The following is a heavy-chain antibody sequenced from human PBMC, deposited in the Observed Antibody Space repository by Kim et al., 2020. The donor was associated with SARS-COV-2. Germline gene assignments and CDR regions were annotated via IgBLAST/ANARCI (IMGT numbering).Heavy chain of an antibody. Sequence: GGSLRLSCAASGFTFGDYAMHWVRQAPGKGLEWVSGISWNSGSIGYADSVKGRFTISRDNAKNSLYLQMNSLRAEDTALYYCAKDQLRYFDWLLSDAAFDIWGQGTMVTVSS. CDR3: AKDQLRYFDWLLSDAAFDI. V-gene: IGHV3-9*01. J-gene: IGHJ3*02. D-gene: IGHD3-9*01. CDR1: GFTFGDYA. CDR2: ISWNSGSI.